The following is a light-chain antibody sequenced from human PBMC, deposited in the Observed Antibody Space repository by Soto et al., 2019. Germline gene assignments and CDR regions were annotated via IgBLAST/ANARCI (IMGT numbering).Light chain of an antibody. CDR1: QSLSSTY. V-gene: IGKV3-20*01. CDR3: QQYGSSPTWT. Sequence: EIVLTQSPGTLSLSPGERATLSCRASQSLSSTYLAWYQHKPGQAPRLLIYGASSRATGIPDRFSGSESGTDFTLTISRLEPEDFAVYYGQQYGSSPTWTFGQGTKVEIK. J-gene: IGKJ1*01. CDR2: GAS.